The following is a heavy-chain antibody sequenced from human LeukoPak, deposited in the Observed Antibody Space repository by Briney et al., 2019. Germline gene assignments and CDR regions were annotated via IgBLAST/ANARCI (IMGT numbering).Heavy chain of an antibody. D-gene: IGHD3-3*01. J-gene: IGHJ5*02. Sequence: SETLSLTCAVSGYPISSGYYWGWIRQPPGKGLEWIGSIYHSGRTYYNPSLKSRVTISVDTSKNQSSLKLSSVTAADTAVYYCARHTWSGYSAWFDPWGQGTLVTVSS. CDR3: ARHTWSGYSAWFDP. CDR1: GYPISSGYY. V-gene: IGHV4-38-2*01. CDR2: IYHSGRT.